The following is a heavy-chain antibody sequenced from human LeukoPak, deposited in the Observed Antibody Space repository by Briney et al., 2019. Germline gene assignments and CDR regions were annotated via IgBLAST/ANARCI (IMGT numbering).Heavy chain of an antibody. Sequence: SETLSLTCTVSGGSISGYYWSWIRQPAGKGLEWIGRIYTSGSTNYNPSLKSRVTMSVDTSKNQFSLKLSSVTAADTAVYYCARDHATYCTNGVCYTGDYWGQGTLVTVSS. V-gene: IGHV4-4*07. CDR3: ARDHATYCTNGVCYTGDY. CDR2: IYTSGST. CDR1: GGSISGYY. J-gene: IGHJ4*02. D-gene: IGHD2-8*01.